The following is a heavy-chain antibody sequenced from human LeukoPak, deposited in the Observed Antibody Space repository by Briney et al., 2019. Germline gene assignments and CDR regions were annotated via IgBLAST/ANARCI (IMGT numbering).Heavy chain of an antibody. V-gene: IGHV1-2*02. D-gene: IGHD5-12*01. CDR1: GYTFTGYY. CDR3: ARVAWGWLRNYYGMDV. CDR2: INPNSGGT. Sequence: GASAKVSCKASGYTFTGYYMHWVRQAPGQGLEWMGWINPNSGGTNYAQKFQGRVTMTRDTSISTAYMELSRLRSDDTAVYYCARVAWGWLRNYYGMDVWGQGTTVTVSS. J-gene: IGHJ6*02.